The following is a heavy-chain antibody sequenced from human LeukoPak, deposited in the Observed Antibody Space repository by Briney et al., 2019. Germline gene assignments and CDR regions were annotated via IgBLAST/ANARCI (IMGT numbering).Heavy chain of an antibody. D-gene: IGHD3-22*01. J-gene: IGHJ4*02. CDR2: IIPIFGTA. V-gene: IGHV1-69*05. CDR1: GYTFTSYG. CDR3: ASFHYDSSGYYEYYFDY. Sequence: SVKVSFKASGYTFTSYGISWVRQAPGQGLEWMGGIIPIFGTANYAQKFQGRVTITTDESTSTAYMELSSLRSEDTAVYYCASFHYDSSGYYEYYFDYWGQGTLVTVSS.